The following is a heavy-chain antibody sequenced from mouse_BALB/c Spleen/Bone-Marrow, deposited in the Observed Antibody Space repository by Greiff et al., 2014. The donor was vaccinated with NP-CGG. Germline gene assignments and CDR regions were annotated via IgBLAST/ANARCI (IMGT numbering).Heavy chain of an antibody. V-gene: IGHV1-54*01. J-gene: IGHJ2*01. D-gene: IGHD2-3*01. CDR2: INPGSGST. Sequence: QVQLKESGAELVRPGTSVKVSCKASGYAFTDYLMEWLKQRPGQGLEWIGVINPGSGSTNYNEKFKDKATLTADKPSSTAYMQLSSLTSDDSAVYFCARYDGYFDYWGQGTILTVSS. CDR3: ARYDGYFDY. CDR1: GYAFTDYL.